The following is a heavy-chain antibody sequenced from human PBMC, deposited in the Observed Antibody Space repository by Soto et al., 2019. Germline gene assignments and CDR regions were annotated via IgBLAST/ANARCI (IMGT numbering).Heavy chain of an antibody. D-gene: IGHD4-17*01. J-gene: IGHJ4*02. V-gene: IGHV3-30-3*01. CDR3: ARDSDDYGDPQIDY. CDR1: GFTFSSYA. Sequence: ESGGGVVQPGRSLRLSCAASGFTFSSYAMHWVRQAPGKGLEWVAVISYDGSNKYYADSVKGRFTISRDNSKNTLYLQMNSLRAEDTAVYYCARDSDDYGDPQIDYWGQGTLVTVSS. CDR2: ISYDGSNK.